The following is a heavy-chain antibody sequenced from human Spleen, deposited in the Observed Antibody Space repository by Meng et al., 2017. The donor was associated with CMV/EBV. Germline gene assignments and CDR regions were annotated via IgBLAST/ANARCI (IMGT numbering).Heavy chain of an antibody. CDR2: IRYDGSNK. V-gene: IGHV3-30*02. CDR3: AKIEY. CDR1: GFIFSSYG. J-gene: IGHJ4*02. Sequence: QGQLVESGGGVVQPGGSLRLSCAASGFIFSSYGMHWVRQAPGKGLEWVAFIRYDGSNKYYADSVKGRFTISRDNSKNTLYLQMNSLRAEDTAVYYCAKIEYWGQGTLVTVSS.